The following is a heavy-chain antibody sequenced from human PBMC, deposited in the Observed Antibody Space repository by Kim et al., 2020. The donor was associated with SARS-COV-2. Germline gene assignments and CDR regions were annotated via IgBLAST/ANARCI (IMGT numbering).Heavy chain of an antibody. D-gene: IGHD2-2*01. CDR1: GFTFSNAW. V-gene: IGHV3-15*01. CDR2: IKSKTDGGTT. J-gene: IGHJ3*02. Sequence: GGSLRLSCAASGFTFSNAWMSWVRQAPGKGLEWVGRIKSKTDGGTTDYAAPVKGRFTISRDDSKNTLYLQMNSLKTEDTAVYYCTTDSLGYCSSTSCYAGAFDIWGQGTMVTVSS. CDR3: TTDSLGYCSSTSCYAGAFDI.